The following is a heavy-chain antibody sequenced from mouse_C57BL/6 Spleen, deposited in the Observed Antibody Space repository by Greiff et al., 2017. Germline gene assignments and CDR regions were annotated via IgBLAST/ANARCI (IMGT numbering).Heavy chain of an antibody. J-gene: IGHJ2*01. CDR3: TRATTVVDYFDY. Sequence: EVQGVESGEGLVKPGGSLKLSCAASGFTFSSYAMSWVRQTPEKRLEWVAYISSGGDYIYYADTVKGRFTISRDNARNTLYLQMSSLKSEDTAMYYCTRATTVVDYFDYWGQGTTLTVSS. V-gene: IGHV5-9-1*02. CDR1: GFTFSSYA. CDR2: ISSGGDYI. D-gene: IGHD1-1*01.